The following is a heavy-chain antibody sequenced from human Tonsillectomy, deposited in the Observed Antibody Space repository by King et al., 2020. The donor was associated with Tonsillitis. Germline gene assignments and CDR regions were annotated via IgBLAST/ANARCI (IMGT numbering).Heavy chain of an antibody. J-gene: IGHJ4*02. CDR2: IDWDGASI. Sequence: VQLVESGGVVAQPGGPLRLSCTASGFTFDDYTMHWVRQPPGKGLEWVSLIDWDGASIYYADSVKGRFTISRDNRKNSLYLQMNSLRTEDTAFYYCAKAGGGFGDFIDYWGQGTLVTVSS. CDR3: AKAGGGFGDFIDY. D-gene: IGHD3-10*01. V-gene: IGHV3-43*01. CDR1: GFTFDDYT.